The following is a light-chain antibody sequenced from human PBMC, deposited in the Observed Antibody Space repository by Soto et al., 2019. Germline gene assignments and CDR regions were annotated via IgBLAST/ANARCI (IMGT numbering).Light chain of an antibody. CDR2: GAS. Sequence: EIVLTQSPATLSLSPGERATLSCRASQSVSSSYLAWYQQKPGQAPRLLIYGASTRASGIPDRFSGSGSGTDFTLTISRLEPEDFAVYYCQQYGNSPSWTFGQGTKVDIK. CDR3: QQYGNSPSWT. J-gene: IGKJ1*01. CDR1: QSVSSSY. V-gene: IGKV3-20*01.